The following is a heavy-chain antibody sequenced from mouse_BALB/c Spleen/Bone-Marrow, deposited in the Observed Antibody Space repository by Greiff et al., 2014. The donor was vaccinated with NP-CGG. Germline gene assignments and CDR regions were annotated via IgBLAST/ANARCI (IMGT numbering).Heavy chain of an antibody. CDR3: ARDRRDYGKAWYFDV. CDR2: IWAGGST. V-gene: IGHV2-9*02. J-gene: IGHJ1*01. D-gene: IGHD2-1*01. CDR1: GFSLTSYG. Sequence: VQGVESGPGLVAPSQNLSITCTVSGFSLTSYGVHWVRRPPGKGLEWLGIIWAGGSTNYKSALMSRLSISKDNSKSQVFLKMNSLQTEDTAMYYCARDRRDYGKAWYFDVWGAGTTVTISS.